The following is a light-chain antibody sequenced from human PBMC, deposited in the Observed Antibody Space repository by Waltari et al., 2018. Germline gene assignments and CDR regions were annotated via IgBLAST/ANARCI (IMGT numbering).Light chain of an antibody. CDR3: CSYAGSNTCV. CDR2: AAF. Sequence: QSALTQPASMSGSPGQSITVSCTGTSSDVGGDDLVSWYQQHPGKAPKLIIYAAFNRPAGVSDRFSGSNSGNTASLTISGLQAEDEADYYCCSYAGSNTCVFGGGTKLTVL. J-gene: IGLJ3*02. CDR1: SSDVGGDDL. V-gene: IGLV2-23*01.